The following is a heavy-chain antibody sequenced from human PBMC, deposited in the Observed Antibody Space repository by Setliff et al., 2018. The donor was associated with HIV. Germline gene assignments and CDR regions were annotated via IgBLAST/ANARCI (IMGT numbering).Heavy chain of an antibody. Sequence: ASVKVSCKASGYTFTDYYMHWVRQAPGQGLEWMGRINPNSGGTNYAQRFQGRVAMTRDTSISTAYMELSRLRSDDTAIYYCARGGYSYGSSYWGQGTLVTVSS. J-gene: IGHJ4*02. CDR1: GYTFTDYY. CDR3: ARGGYSYGSSY. V-gene: IGHV1-2*06. D-gene: IGHD5-18*01. CDR2: INPNSGGT.